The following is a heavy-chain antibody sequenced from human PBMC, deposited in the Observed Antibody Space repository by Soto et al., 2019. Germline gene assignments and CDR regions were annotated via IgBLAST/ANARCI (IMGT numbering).Heavy chain of an antibody. Sequence: HVRLVESGGGVVQPGRSLRLSCAASGFSFSSYGMHWVRQAPGKGLEWVAVIWHDGSKKYYADSVKGRLIISRDNSKNTLYVQITSRRAEDTAVYFCARGSIVAAEYGMDVWGQGTTVTVS. CDR1: GFSFSSYG. CDR3: ARGSIVAAEYGMDV. CDR2: IWHDGSKK. D-gene: IGHD6-13*01. V-gene: IGHV3-33*01. J-gene: IGHJ6*02.